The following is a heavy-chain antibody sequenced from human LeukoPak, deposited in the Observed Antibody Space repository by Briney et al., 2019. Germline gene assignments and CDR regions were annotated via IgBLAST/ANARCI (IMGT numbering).Heavy chain of an antibody. CDR1: GFTFSNYE. CDR2: ISSNGSTV. Sequence: PGGSLRLSCAASGFTFSNYEMNWVRQAPGKGLDWVSTISSNGSTVYYADSVKGRFTISRDNAKKSLSLQMNSLRAEDTAVYHCARDDSGYDSYFDYWGQGTLVTVSS. D-gene: IGHD5-12*01. CDR3: ARDDSGYDSYFDY. V-gene: IGHV3-48*03. J-gene: IGHJ4*02.